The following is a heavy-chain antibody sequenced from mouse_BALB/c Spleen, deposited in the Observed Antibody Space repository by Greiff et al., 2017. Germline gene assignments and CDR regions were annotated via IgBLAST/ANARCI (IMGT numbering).Heavy chain of an antibody. CDR2: IYPGGGYT. CDR3: ARSYGNYYYAMDY. D-gene: IGHD2-1*01. J-gene: IGHJ4*01. V-gene: IGHV1-63*02. Sequence: QVQLQQSGAELVRPGTSVKISCKASGYTFTNYWLGWVKQRPGHGLEWIGDIYPGGGYTNYNEKFKGKATLTADTSSSTAYMQLSSLTSEDSAVYFCARSYGNYYYAMDYWGQGTSVTVSA. CDR1: GYTFTNYW.